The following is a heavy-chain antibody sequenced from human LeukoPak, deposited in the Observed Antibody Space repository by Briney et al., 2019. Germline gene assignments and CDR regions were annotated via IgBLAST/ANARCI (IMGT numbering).Heavy chain of an antibody. V-gene: IGHV3-21*01. J-gene: IGHJ5*02. CDR3: ARDSGGYYDFWSGPSGWFDP. CDR1: GFTFSSYS. CDR2: ISSSSSYI. Sequence: PGGSLRLSCAASGFTFSSYSMNRGRQAPGNGLEWVSSISSSSSYIYYADSVKGRFTISRDNAKNSQYLQMNGLRDEDTAVYYCARDSGGYYDFWSGPSGWFDPWGQGTLVTVSS. D-gene: IGHD3-3*01.